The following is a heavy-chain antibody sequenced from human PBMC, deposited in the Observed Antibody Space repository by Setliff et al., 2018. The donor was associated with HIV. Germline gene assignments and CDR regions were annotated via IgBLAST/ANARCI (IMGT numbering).Heavy chain of an antibody. V-gene: IGHV1-69*05. J-gene: IGHJ4*02. CDR3: ARERRYCSGGSCSKFFDY. CDR1: GYTFNSYA. Sequence: ASVKVSCKASGYTFNSYAINWVRQAPGQGLEWMGGIIPIFGTANYAQKFQGRVTITTDESTSTAYMELSSLRSEDTAVYSCARERRYCSGGSCSKFFDYWGQGTLVTVSS. CDR2: IIPIFGTA. D-gene: IGHD2-15*01.